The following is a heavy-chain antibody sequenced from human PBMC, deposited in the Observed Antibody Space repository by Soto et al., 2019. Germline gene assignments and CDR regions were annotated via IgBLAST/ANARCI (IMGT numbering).Heavy chain of an antibody. CDR1: GGSISSSNW. CDR2: IYHTGGT. J-gene: IGHJ6*02. Sequence: LSLTCAVSGGSISSSNWWSWVRQPPGKELEWIGEIYHTGGTNYNPSLKSRVTISVDKSKNEFYLKLSSVTAADTAVYYCARDFWSGSPANYYYGMDVWGQGTTVTVSS. D-gene: IGHD3-3*01. CDR3: ARDFWSGSPANYYYGMDV. V-gene: IGHV4-4*02.